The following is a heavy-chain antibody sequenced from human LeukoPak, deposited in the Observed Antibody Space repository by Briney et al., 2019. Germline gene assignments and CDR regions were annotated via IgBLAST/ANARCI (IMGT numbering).Heavy chain of an antibody. CDR2: INHRGST. Sequence: ASETLSLTCVVYGGAFSGYYWSWIRQPPGKGLEWIGEINHRGSTNYNPSLKSRVSISVDTSKNQFSLKLTSVTAADTAVYYCARGTSDSSGYYYGAFDIWGQGTMVTVSS. CDR3: ARGTSDSSGYYYGAFDI. D-gene: IGHD3-22*01. J-gene: IGHJ3*02. V-gene: IGHV4-34*01. CDR1: GGAFSGYY.